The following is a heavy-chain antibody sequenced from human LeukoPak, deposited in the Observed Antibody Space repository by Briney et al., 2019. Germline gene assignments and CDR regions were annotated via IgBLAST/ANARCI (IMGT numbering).Heavy chain of an antibody. CDR1: GFTFSSYS. Sequence: GGSLRLSCAASGFTFSSYSMNWVRQAPGKVLEWVSYFSSSSSTIYYAASLKRRFTISRDNAKNSLYLQMNSLRDEDTAVYYCETQEGYCSSTSCYVADYWGQGTLVTVSS. J-gene: IGHJ4*02. V-gene: IGHV3-48*02. D-gene: IGHD2-2*01. CDR2: FSSSSSTI. CDR3: ETQEGYCSSTSCYVADY.